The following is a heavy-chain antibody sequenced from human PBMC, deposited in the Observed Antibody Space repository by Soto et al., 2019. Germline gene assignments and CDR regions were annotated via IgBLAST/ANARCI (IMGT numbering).Heavy chain of an antibody. CDR1: GGTFSSYA. J-gene: IGHJ5*02. Sequence: QVQLVQSGAEVKKPGSSVKVSCKASGGTFSSYAISWVRQAPGQGLDWMGGIIPIFGTANYAQKFQGRVTITADESTSTAYMELSSLRSEDTAVYYCARGGYYDSSGYFSSPFDPWGQGTLVTVSS. CDR3: ARGGYYDSSGYFSSPFDP. V-gene: IGHV1-69*01. D-gene: IGHD3-22*01. CDR2: IIPIFGTA.